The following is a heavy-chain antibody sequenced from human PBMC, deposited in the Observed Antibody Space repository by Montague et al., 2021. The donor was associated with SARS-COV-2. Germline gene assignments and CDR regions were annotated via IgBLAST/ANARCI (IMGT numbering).Heavy chain of an antibody. CDR3: ARRSLGYCSGGGCYSAFDP. V-gene: IGHV4-59*07. CDR2: IYYSGSA. Sequence: SDTLSLTCTVSGGSISSYYWSWIRQPPGKGLEWIGYIYYSGSANYNPSLKSRVTISVDTSKNQFSLKLSSVTAADTAVYYCARRSLGYCSGGGCYSAFDPWGQGTLVTVSS. CDR1: GGSISSYY. J-gene: IGHJ5*02. D-gene: IGHD2-15*01.